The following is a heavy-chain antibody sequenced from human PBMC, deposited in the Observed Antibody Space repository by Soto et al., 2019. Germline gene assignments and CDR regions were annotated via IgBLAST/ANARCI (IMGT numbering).Heavy chain of an antibody. V-gene: IGHV1-69*01. Sequence: QVQLVQSGAEVKKPGSSVRVSGKAYGGSFSSHAISWMREAPGQGLQWMGGIIPISGTANYAQKFQGRVRITADESTSTAYMELSSLRFDDTAVYYCTTAPRRDFWSGYYYGMDVWGQGTTVTVSS. D-gene: IGHD3-3*01. J-gene: IGHJ6*02. CDR3: TTAPRRDFWSGYYYGMDV. CDR1: GGSFSSHA. CDR2: IIPISGTA.